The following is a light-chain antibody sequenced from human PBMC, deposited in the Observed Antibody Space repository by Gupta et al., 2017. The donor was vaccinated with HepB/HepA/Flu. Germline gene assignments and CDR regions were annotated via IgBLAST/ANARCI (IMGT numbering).Light chain of an antibody. CDR1: QSVSSSY. Sequence: EIVLTQSPGTLSLSPGERATLSCRASQSVSSSYLGWYQQKPGQAPRLLIYGASSRATGIPDRFSGSGSGTDFTLTISRLEPEDFAVYYCQQDGNSPFTFGHRTKVDIK. CDR3: QQDGNSPFT. J-gene: IGKJ3*01. V-gene: IGKV3-20*01. CDR2: GAS.